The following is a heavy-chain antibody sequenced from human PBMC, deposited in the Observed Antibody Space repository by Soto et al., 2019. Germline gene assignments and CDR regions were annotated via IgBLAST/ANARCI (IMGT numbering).Heavy chain of an antibody. CDR2: IRNKANSYST. CDR3: SRILLGSNKFFDL. J-gene: IGHJ2*01. V-gene: IGHV3-72*01. CDR1: GFTFSDHY. Sequence: EMQLEESGGGLVQPGGSLRLSCAASGFTFSDHYMDWVRQAPGKGLEWIGRIRNKANSYSTEYAASVKGRFTASRDDSKNVLFLQMNSLRTEDTAMYYCSRILLGSNKFFDLWGRGTLVTVSS. D-gene: IGHD3-10*01.